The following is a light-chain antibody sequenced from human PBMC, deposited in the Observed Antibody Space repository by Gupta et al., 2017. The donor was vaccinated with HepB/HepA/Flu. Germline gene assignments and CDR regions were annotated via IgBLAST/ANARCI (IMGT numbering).Light chain of an antibody. CDR2: QDS. V-gene: IGLV3-1*01. Sequence: SYELTQPPSVSVSPGQTASITCSGDKLGDKFACWYQQKPGQSPLLVIYQDSKRPSGIPERFSGSNSGNTATLTISGTQARDEADYYCQAWDSSTLVVFGGGTKLTVL. CDR1: KLGDKF. J-gene: IGLJ2*01. CDR3: QAWDSSTLVV.